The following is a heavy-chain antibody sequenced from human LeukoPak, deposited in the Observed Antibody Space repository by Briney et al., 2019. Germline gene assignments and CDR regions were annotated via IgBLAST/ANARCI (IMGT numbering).Heavy chain of an antibody. CDR2: INHSGST. J-gene: IGHJ3*02. D-gene: IGHD3-22*01. V-gene: IGHV4-34*01. CDR1: GGSFSGYY. CDR3: ARAPYYYDSSGYHNAFDI. Sequence: SETLSLICAVYGGSFSGYYWSWIRQPPGKGLEWIGEINHSGSTNYNPSLKSRVTISVDTSKNQFSLKLSSVTAADTAVYYCARAPYYYDSSGYHNAFDIWGEGTMVTVSS.